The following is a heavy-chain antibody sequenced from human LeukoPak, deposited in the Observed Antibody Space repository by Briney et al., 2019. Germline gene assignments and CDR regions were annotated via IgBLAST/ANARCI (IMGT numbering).Heavy chain of an antibody. Sequence: LTCAVXGGSFSGYYWSWIRQPPGKGLEWIGEINHSGSTNYNPSLKSRVTISVDTSKNQFSLKLSSVTAADTAVYYCSMVRGVGHYWGQGTLVTVSS. J-gene: IGHJ4*02. CDR3: SMVRGVGHY. D-gene: IGHD3-10*01. CDR2: INHSGST. CDR1: GGSFSGYY. V-gene: IGHV4-34*01.